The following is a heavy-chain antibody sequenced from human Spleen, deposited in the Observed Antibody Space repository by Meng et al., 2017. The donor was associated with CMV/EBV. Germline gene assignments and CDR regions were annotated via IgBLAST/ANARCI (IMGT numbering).Heavy chain of an antibody. CDR1: GGSISSYY. V-gene: IGHV4-59*01. D-gene: IGHD1-26*01. Sequence: SETLSLTCTVSGGSISSYYWSWIRQPPGKGLEWIGYIYYSGSTNYNPSLKSRVTISVDTSKNQLSLKLSSVTAADTAVYYCARVRGLYSGYYMVDYWGQGTLVTVSS. CDR2: IYYSGST. J-gene: IGHJ4*02. CDR3: ARVRGLYSGYYMVDY.